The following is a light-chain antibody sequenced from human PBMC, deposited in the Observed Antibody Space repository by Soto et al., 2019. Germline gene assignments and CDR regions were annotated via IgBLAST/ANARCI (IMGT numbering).Light chain of an antibody. CDR1: QTISSW. CDR2: KAS. J-gene: IGKJ1*01. V-gene: IGKV1-5*03. CDR3: QHYNSYSEA. Sequence: DIQMTQSPSTLSGSVGDRVTITCRASQTISSWLAWYQQKPGQAPKLLIYKASTLKSGVPSRFSGSGSGTEFSLTISSLQPDDFATYYCQHYNSYSEAFGQGTKVGLK.